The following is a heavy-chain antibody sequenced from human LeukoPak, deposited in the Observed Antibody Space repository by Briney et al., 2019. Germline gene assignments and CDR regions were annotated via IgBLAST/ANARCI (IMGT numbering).Heavy chain of an antibody. Sequence: PGGSLRLSCAASGFTVSSNYMSWVRQAPGKGLEWVSVIYSGGSTYYADSVKGRFTISRDNSKNTLYLQMNSLRAEDTAVYYCARDWGPRDKGGNCSSTSCYTDVWGKGTTVTVSS. CDR3: ARDWGPRDKGGNCSSTSCYTDV. CDR2: IYSGGST. V-gene: IGHV3-53*01. J-gene: IGHJ6*04. D-gene: IGHD2-2*02. CDR1: GFTVSSNY.